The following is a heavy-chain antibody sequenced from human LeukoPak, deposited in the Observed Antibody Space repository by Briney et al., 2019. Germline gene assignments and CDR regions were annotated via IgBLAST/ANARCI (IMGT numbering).Heavy chain of an antibody. CDR1: GGSFSGYY. V-gene: IGHV4-34*01. CDR3: ARMNSSSWFFQH. D-gene: IGHD6-13*01. J-gene: IGHJ1*01. Sequence: SETLSLTCAVYGGSFSGYYWSWIRQPPGKGLEWIGEINHSGSTNYNPSLKSRVTISVDTSKNQFSLKLSSVTAADTAVYYCARMNSSSWFFQHWGQGTLVTVSS. CDR2: INHSGST.